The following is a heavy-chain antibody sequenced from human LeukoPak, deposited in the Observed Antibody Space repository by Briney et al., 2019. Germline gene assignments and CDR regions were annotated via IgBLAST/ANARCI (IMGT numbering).Heavy chain of an antibody. D-gene: IGHD2-15*01. CDR1: GFPFSDYY. Sequence: GGSLRLSCAASGFPFSDYYMSWIRQAPGRGLEWLSFIGSSGSTIYYADSVKGRFTVSRDNVRKSLYLQMNSLTTEDTAVYYCARPPSLYCSGGSCYRPFFDYWGQATLVTVSS. J-gene: IGHJ4*02. CDR3: ARPPSLYCSGGSCYRPFFDY. V-gene: IGHV3-11*01. CDR2: IGSSGSTI.